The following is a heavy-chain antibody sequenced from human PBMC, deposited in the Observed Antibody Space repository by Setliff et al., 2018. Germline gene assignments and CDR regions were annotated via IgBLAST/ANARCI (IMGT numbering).Heavy chain of an antibody. CDR1: GLSYINDW. Sequence: PRGSLRLSCTASGLSYINDWVSWVRQAPGKGLEWLASINPHGSEKYYADSVKGRFTISRDNAKNSLSLQMNNLRTEDTAVYYCFGAGTCSYWGQGTLVTVSS. CDR3: FGAGTCSY. V-gene: IGHV3-7*01. J-gene: IGHJ4*02. CDR2: INPHGSEK. D-gene: IGHD3-10*01.